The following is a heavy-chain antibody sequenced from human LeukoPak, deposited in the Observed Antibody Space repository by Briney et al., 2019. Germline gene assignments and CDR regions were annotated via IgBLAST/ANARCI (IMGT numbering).Heavy chain of an antibody. CDR1: GYTFTSYG. V-gene: IGHV1-18*01. CDR3: ARYYYGSGRRSDYFDY. J-gene: IGHJ4*02. D-gene: IGHD3-10*01. CDR2: ISAYNGNT. Sequence: ASVKVSCKASGYTFTSYGISWVRQAPGQGLEWMGWISAYNGNTNYAQKLQGRVTMTTDTSTSTAYMELRSLRSDDTAVYYCARYYYGSGRRSDYFDYWGQGTLVTVSS.